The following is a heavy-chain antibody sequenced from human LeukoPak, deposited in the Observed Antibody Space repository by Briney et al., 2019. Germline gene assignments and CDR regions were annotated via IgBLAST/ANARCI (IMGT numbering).Heavy chain of an antibody. V-gene: IGHV3-11*04. CDR2: ISSSGSTI. CDR1: GFTFSDYY. J-gene: IGHJ4*02. D-gene: IGHD4-17*01. Sequence: GGSLRLPCAASGFTFSDYYMSWIRQAPGKGLEWVSYISSSGSTIYYADSVKGRFTIPRDNAKNSLYLQMNSLRAEDTAVYYCARLYYGDYPDYWGQGTLVTVSS. CDR3: ARLYYGDYPDY.